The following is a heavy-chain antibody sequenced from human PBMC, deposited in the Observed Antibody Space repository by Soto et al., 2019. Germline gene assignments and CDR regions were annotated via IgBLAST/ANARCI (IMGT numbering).Heavy chain of an antibody. Sequence: ASVKVSCKASGYTFTSYAMHWVRQAPGQRLEWMGWINAGNGNTKYSQKFQGRVTITRDTSASIAYMELSSLRSEVTAVYYCARGFAGPWGWFDPWGQGTLVTVSS. CDR2: INAGNGNT. J-gene: IGHJ5*02. D-gene: IGHD7-27*01. CDR1: GYTFTSYA. V-gene: IGHV1-3*01. CDR3: ARGFAGPWGWFDP.